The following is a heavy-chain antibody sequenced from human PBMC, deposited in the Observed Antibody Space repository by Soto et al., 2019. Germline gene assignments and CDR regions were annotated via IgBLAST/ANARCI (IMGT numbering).Heavy chain of an antibody. CDR3: ARPRLYDSSPYYFDY. Sequence: GESLKISCKGSGYTFTSDWIGWVRQMPGKGLEWVGVIYPGDSDTRYSPSFQGQVTISADKSISTAYLQWSSLKASDTAMYYCARPRLYDSSPYYFDYWGQGTLVTVSS. CDR2: IYPGDSDT. J-gene: IGHJ4*02. CDR1: GYTFTSDW. V-gene: IGHV5-51*01. D-gene: IGHD3-22*01.